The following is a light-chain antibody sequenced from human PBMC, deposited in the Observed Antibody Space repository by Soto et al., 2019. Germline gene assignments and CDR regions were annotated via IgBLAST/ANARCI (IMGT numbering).Light chain of an antibody. CDR2: SNN. Sequence: QSVLTKPPSASGTHGQRVTISCSGSSSNIGSNTVNWYQQLPGTAPKLLIYSNNQRPSGVPDRFSGSKSGTSASLAISGLQSEYEADYYCSAWDDSLNGHVVFGGGTKLTVL. J-gene: IGLJ2*01. CDR3: SAWDDSLNGHVV. CDR1: SSNIGSNT. V-gene: IGLV1-44*01.